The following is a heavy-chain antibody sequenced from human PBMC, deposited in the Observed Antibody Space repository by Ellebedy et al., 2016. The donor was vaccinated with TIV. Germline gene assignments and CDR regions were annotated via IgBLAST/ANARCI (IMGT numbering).Heavy chain of an antibody. V-gene: IGHV3-74*01. J-gene: IGHJ4*02. CDR2: LNSHENVP. Sequence: GGSLRLXXAASGFIFKNYWMHWVRQAPGKGPVWVSRLNSHENVPNYADSVKGRFTISRDNTKNTLHLQMNSLRADDTALYYCARGDHDYGDSFDYWGQGILVIVSS. CDR1: GFIFKNYW. D-gene: IGHD4-17*01. CDR3: ARGDHDYGDSFDY.